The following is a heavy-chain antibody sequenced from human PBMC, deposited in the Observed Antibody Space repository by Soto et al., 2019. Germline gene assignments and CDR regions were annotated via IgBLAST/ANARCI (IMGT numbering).Heavy chain of an antibody. CDR2: INHSGST. J-gene: IGHJ4*02. D-gene: IGHD6-6*01. V-gene: IGHV4-34*01. CDR1: GGSFSGYY. Sequence: SETLSLTCAVYGGSFSGYYWSWIRQPPGKGLEWIGEINHSGSTNYNPSLKSRVTISVDTSKNQFSLKLSSVTAADTAVYYCARGRRIAARTFDYWGQGTLVTVSS. CDR3: ARGRRIAARTFDY.